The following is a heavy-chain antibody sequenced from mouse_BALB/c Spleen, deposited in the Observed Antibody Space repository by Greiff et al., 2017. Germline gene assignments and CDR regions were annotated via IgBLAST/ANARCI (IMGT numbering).Heavy chain of an antibody. CDR3: ARGRGNYAMDY. V-gene: IGHV5-15*02. CDR2: ISNLAYSI. CDR1: GFTFSDYG. Sequence: EVQVVESGGGLVQPGGSRKLSCAASGFTFSDYGMAWVRQAPGKGPEWVAFISNLAYSIYYADTVTGRFTISRENAKNTLYLEMSSLRSEDTAMYYCARGRGNYAMDYWGQGTSVTVSS. J-gene: IGHJ4*01.